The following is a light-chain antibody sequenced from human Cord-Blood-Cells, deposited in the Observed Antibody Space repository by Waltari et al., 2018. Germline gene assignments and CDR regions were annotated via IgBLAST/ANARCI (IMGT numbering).Light chain of an antibody. J-gene: IGLJ2*01. Sequence: PGQSITTSCTGTSSDVGGYNYVSWYQQHPGKAPKLMIYDVSNRPSGVSNRFSGSKSGNTASLTISGLQAEDEADYYCSSYTSSSTYVVFGGGTKLTVL. CDR1: SSDVGGYNY. V-gene: IGLV2-14*04. CDR2: DVS. CDR3: SSYTSSSTYVV.